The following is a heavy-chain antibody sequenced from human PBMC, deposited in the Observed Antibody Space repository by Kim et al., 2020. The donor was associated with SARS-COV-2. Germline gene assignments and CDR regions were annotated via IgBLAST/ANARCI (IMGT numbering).Heavy chain of an antibody. CDR2: IYHSGST. D-gene: IGHD4-17*01. CDR3: ARATVTYWYFDL. J-gene: IGHJ2*01. CDR1: GGSISSGGYS. Sequence: SETLSLTCAVSGGSISSGGYSWSWIRQPPGKGLEWIGYIYHSGSTYYNPSLKSRVTISVDRSKNQFSLKLSSVTAADTAVYYCARATVTYWYFDLWGRGTLVTVSS. V-gene: IGHV4-30-2*01.